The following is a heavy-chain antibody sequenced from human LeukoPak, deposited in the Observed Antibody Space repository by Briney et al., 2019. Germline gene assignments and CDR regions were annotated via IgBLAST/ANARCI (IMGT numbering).Heavy chain of an antibody. CDR3: ARDRVGGYGSGSYPDY. J-gene: IGHJ4*02. CDR1: GFTFSSYG. Sequence: GGSLRLSCAASGFTFSSYGMHWVRQAPGKGLEWVAVIWYDGSNKYYADSVKGRFTISRDDSKNTLYLQMNSLRAEDTAVYYCARDRVGGYGSGSYPDYWGQGTLVTVSS. V-gene: IGHV3-33*08. CDR2: IWYDGSNK. D-gene: IGHD3-10*01.